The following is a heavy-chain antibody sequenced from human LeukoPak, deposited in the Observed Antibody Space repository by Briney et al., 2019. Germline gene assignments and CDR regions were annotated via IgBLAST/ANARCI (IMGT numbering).Heavy chain of an antibody. V-gene: IGHV3-66*01. D-gene: IGHD1-26*01. Sequence: AGSLRLSCAASGFTVSSNYMRWVRQAPGKGLEWVSVIYGGGSTYYADFVKGRFTICRDNSKNTIYLQMSSLRHEDTAVYYCARGNYYFDSWGQGTLVTVSS. CDR2: IYGGGST. J-gene: IGHJ4*02. CDR3: ARGNYYFDS. CDR1: GFTVSSNY.